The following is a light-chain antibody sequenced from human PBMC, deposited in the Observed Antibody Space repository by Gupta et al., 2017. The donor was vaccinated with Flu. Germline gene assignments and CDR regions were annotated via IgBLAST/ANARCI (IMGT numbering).Light chain of an antibody. CDR1: NIGSKS. CDR2: DDR. CDR3: QVWDTNSDNWV. V-gene: IGLV3-21*02. J-gene: IGLJ3*02. Sequence: GQTSRVSSGGNNIGSKSVDWYQQRPGQAPVLVICDDRDRPSGIPDRFSGSKSGNTATLTISRVEAGDEADYYCQVWDTNSDNWVFGGGTKLTVL.